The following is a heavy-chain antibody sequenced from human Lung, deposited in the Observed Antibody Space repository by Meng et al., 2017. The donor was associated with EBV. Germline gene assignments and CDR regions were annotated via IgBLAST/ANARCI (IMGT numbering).Heavy chain of an antibody. CDR2: ISTNTGTP. CDR1: GYIFTNYA. J-gene: IGHJ5*02. Sequence: QVQLVQSGSELKKPGASVKVSCKASGYIFTNYAINWVRQAHGRGLEWMGWISTNTGTPTYTQGFTGRFVFSLDTSVSTAYLQISSLKAEDTAVYYCARGGNFDPWGQGTLVTVSS. D-gene: IGHD2/OR15-2a*01. CDR3: ARGGNFDP. V-gene: IGHV7-4-1*02.